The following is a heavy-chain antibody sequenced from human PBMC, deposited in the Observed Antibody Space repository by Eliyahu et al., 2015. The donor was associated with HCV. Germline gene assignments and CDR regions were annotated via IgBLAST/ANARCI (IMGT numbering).Heavy chain of an antibody. D-gene: IGHD3-10*01. CDR3: ARDRVDSGSWNVFQEGGMDV. Sequence: QVQLVESGGGVVQPGRSLRLSCAAXXFSFSXXGFHWVRQPPGKGLEWVAFISSDGLNKYYADSMRDRFTLSRDNLKNTLFLQMNSLRPEDTAVYYCARDRVDSGSWNVFQEGGMDVWGQGTTVTVSS. CDR1: XFSFSXXG. J-gene: IGHJ6*02. V-gene: IGHV3-30*01. CDR2: ISSDGLNK.